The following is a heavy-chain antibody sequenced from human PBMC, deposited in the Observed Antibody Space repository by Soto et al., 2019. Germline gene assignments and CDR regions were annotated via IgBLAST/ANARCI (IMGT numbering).Heavy chain of an antibody. V-gene: IGHV1-3*04. CDR1: GYSFMSYT. CDR3: ATNPSGFGAFDT. CDR2: INTGNGFP. D-gene: IGHD6-19*01. J-gene: IGHJ3*02. Sequence: QAQLVQSGAEVKKPGASVKVSCRASGYSFMSYTLYWLRQAPGQRLEWMGWINTGNGFPKYSQNFQGRVTFTSDTSTNTAYMDLGSLTSEDTAVYYCATNPSGFGAFDTWGQGTMVAVSS.